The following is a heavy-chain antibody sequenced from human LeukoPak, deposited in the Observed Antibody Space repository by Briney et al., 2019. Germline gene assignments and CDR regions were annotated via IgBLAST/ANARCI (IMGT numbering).Heavy chain of an antibody. CDR1: GYTFTGYY. Sequence: GASVKVSRKASGYTFTGYYMHWVRQAPGQGLEWMGWINPNSGGTNYAQKFQGRVTMTRDTSVSTAYMELNRLRSDDTGVYYCARDTTMITYWFDPWGQGTLVTVSS. CDR2: INPNSGGT. D-gene: IGHD5-18*01. J-gene: IGHJ5*02. CDR3: ARDTTMITYWFDP. V-gene: IGHV1-2*02.